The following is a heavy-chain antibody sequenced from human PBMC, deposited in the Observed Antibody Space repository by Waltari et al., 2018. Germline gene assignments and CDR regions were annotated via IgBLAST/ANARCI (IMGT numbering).Heavy chain of an antibody. CDR3: ARERKVRYSRSFDWFDP. Sequence: VQLVQSGAEVKQPGSSVEVACKASGGTFSSYAISWVRPASGQGLEWMGGIIPIFGTANDEKKFEGRVTITADESTSTDYMELSSLRSEDTAVYYWARERKVRYSRSFDWFDPWGQGTLVTVSS. D-gene: IGHD6-13*01. J-gene: IGHJ5*02. CDR2: IIPIFGTA. CDR1: GGTFSSYA. V-gene: IGHV1-69*01.